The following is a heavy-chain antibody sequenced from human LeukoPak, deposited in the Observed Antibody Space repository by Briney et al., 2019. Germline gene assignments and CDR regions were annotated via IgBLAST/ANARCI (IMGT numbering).Heavy chain of an antibody. CDR2: ISSSGSTI. Sequence: PGGSLRLSCAASGFTFSSYEMNWVRQAPGKGLEWVSYISSSGSTIYYADSVKGRFTISRDNAKNSLYLQMNSLRAEDTAVYCCARVSPSRLYFQHWGQGTLVTVSS. CDR3: ARVSPSRLYFQH. V-gene: IGHV3-48*03. CDR1: GFTFSSYE. J-gene: IGHJ1*01.